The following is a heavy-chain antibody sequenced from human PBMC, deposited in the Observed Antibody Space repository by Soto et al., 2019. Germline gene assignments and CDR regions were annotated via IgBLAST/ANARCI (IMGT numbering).Heavy chain of an antibody. V-gene: IGHV4-59*01. D-gene: IGHD3-10*01. CDR3: ARAEFGELPDYGMDV. Sequence: SGALSLTCTVSGGSISSYCWSWIRQPPGKGLEWIGYIYYSGSTNYNPSLKSRVTISVDTSKNQFSLKLSSVTAADTAVYYCARAEFGELPDYGMDVWGQGTTVTVSS. J-gene: IGHJ6*02. CDR2: IYYSGST. CDR1: GGSISSYC.